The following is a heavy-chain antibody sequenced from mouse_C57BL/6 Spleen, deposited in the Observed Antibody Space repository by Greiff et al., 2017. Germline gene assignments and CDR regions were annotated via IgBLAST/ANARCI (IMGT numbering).Heavy chain of an antibody. D-gene: IGHD3-2*01. V-gene: IGHV1-82*01. CDR2: IYPGDGDT. Sequence: SGPELVKPGASVKISCKASGYAFSSSWMNWVKQRPGKGPEWIGRIYPGDGDTNYNGKFKGKATLTADKSSSTAYMQLSSLTSEDSAVYYCARCERRLVRVAMDYWGQGASVTVSS. CDR1: GYAFSSSW. J-gene: IGHJ4*01. CDR3: ARCERRLVRVAMDY.